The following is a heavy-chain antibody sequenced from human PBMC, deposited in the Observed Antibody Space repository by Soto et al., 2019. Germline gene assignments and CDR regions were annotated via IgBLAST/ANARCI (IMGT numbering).Heavy chain of an antibody. CDR2: IFYTGTT. J-gene: IGHJ5*02. CDR1: GGSFSGYY. CDR3: ARLVVVAPVANA. D-gene: IGHD2-2*01. Sequence: PSETLSLTCAVYGGSFSGYYWSWIPQPPGKGLEWVGGIFYTGTTYYSPSLKDRVTISVDTSKNSFSLNLTSVTAADTAVYFCARLVVVAPVANAWGQGTLVTVSS. V-gene: IGHV4-34*12.